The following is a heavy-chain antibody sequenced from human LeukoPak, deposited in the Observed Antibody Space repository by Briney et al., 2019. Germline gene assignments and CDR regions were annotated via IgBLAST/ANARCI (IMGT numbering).Heavy chain of an antibody. CDR1: GFSFSDHF. V-gene: IGHV3-23*01. Sequence: GGSLRLSCVASGFSFSDHFMDWVRQAPGKGLEWVSAISGSGGSTYYADSVKGRFTISRDNSKNTLYLQMNSLRAEDTAVYYCARDVATSGWATFYWGPGTLVTVSS. CDR3: ARDVATSGWATFY. CDR2: ISGSGGST. D-gene: IGHD6-19*01. J-gene: IGHJ4*02.